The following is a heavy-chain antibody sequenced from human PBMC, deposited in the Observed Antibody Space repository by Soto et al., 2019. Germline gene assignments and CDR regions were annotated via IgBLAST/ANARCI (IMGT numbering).Heavy chain of an antibody. CDR3: ARRGIDTMSGFDALDV. CDR1: GFTFSTYD. J-gene: IGHJ3*01. D-gene: IGHD6-25*01. V-gene: IGHV3-13*01. CDR2: IVVAGDT. Sequence: QPGGSLRLSCTTSGFTFSTYDMHWVRQVTGKGLEWVSGIVVAGDTYYPDSVKGRFTISRENAKNSLYLQMDSLRVEDTAVYYCARRGIDTMSGFDALDVWGLGTKVTVSS.